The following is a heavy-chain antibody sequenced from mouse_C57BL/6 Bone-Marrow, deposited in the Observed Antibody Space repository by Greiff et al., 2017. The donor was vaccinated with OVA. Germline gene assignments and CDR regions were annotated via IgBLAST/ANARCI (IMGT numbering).Heavy chain of an antibody. CDR2: INPGSGGT. CDR3: ARPYYYGSSSYAMDY. Sequence: VKLMESGAELVRPGTSVKVSCKASGYAFTNYLIEWVKQRPGQGLEWIGVINPGSGGTNYNEKFKGKATLTADKSSSTAYMQLSSLTSEDSAVYFCARPYYYGSSSYAMDYWGQGTSVTVSS. CDR1: GYAFTNYL. V-gene: IGHV1-54*01. J-gene: IGHJ4*01. D-gene: IGHD1-1*01.